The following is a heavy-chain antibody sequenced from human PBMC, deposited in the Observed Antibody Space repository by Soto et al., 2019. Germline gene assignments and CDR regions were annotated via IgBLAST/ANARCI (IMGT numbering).Heavy chain of an antibody. V-gene: IGHV4-4*07. D-gene: IGHD5-12*01. Sequence: SETLSLTCSVSGGSINTFYWSWVRQPAGKGLEWIGRIFSSGSTSFNPSLESRVAMSVDTSKNHFSLNLSSVTAADMAVYYCAREGSYSAYNFAHGIQLWSFDFWGQGALVTVSS. CDR3: AREGSYSAYNFAHGIQLWSFDF. CDR1: GGSINTFY. J-gene: IGHJ4*02. CDR2: IFSSGST.